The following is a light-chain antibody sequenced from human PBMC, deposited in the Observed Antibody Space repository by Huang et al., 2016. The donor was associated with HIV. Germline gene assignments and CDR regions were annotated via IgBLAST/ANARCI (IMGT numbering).Light chain of an antibody. CDR1: QSISTN. Sequence: EIMLTQSPATLSVSPGERATLSCRASQSISTNLAWYQQKPGLAPRLLIYSASTGATGIPARLSGSGSGTEFTLTISSLQSEDFAVYYCQQGETFGQGTKLEIK. V-gene: IGKV3-15*01. CDR2: SAS. J-gene: IGKJ2*01. CDR3: QQGET.